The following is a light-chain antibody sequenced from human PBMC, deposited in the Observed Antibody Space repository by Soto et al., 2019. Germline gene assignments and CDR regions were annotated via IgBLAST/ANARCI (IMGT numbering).Light chain of an antibody. CDR2: KAS. Sequence: DIPMTQSPSTLSASVGDRVTITCRASQSISSWLAWYQQKPGKAPNLLIYKASSLQGGVPSRFSGSGSGTEFSLTINSLQPDDLATYYCQQYNSYPPTFGPGTKVHIK. CDR3: QQYNSYPPT. J-gene: IGKJ3*01. CDR1: QSISSW. V-gene: IGKV1-5*03.